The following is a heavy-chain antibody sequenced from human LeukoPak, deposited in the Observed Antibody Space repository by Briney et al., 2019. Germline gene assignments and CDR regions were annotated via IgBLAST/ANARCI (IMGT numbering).Heavy chain of an antibody. CDR1: GFTFSSYW. Sequence: GGSLRLSCAASGFTFSSYWMSWVRQAPGKGLEWVANIKQDGSEKYYVDSVKGRFTISRDNAKNSLYLQMNSLRAEDTAVYYCARGLSRVRGLRFDYWGQGTLVTVSS. CDR3: ARGLSRVRGLRFDY. CDR2: IKQDGSEK. D-gene: IGHD3-16*01. V-gene: IGHV3-7*01. J-gene: IGHJ4*02.